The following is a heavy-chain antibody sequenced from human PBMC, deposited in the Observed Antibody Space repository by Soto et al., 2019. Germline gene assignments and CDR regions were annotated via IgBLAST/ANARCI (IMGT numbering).Heavy chain of an antibody. J-gene: IGHJ3*01. V-gene: IGHV5-51*01. CDR1: GYSFTTYW. Sequence: GESLKISCKGYGYSFTTYWIGWVRQIPGKGLEWMGIIYAGDSDSRYSPSFQGQVTISVDKSFSTAYLQWSSLKASDTAMYYCVRGVHLTAADAFDVWGQGTMVTVSS. D-gene: IGHD1-1*01. CDR3: VRGVHLTAADAFDV. CDR2: IYAGDSDS.